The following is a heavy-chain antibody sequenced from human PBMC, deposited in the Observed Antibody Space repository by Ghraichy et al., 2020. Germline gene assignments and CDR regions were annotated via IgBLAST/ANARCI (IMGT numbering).Heavy chain of an antibody. CDR3: ARDPPINPYSSSVGVGDGFDY. CDR1: GFTVSSNY. J-gene: IGHJ4*02. V-gene: IGHV3-66*01. CDR2: IYSGGSA. Sequence: GGSLRLSCAASGFTVSSNYMSWVRQAPGKGLEWVSVIYSGGSAYYADSVKGRFTISRDNSKNTLYLQMNSLRAEDTAVYYCARDPPINPYSSSVGVGDGFDYWGQGTLVTVSS. D-gene: IGHD6-6*01.